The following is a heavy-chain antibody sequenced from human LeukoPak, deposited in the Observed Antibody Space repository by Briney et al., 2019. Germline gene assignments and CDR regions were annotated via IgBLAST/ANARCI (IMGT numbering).Heavy chain of an antibody. D-gene: IGHD3-22*01. CDR3: ARDQGFAYDLDAFNV. J-gene: IGHJ3*01. Sequence: GSLRLSCPASGFTLSDYYMTWIRQAPGKGLEWVSYISGNGRTIYYADSVKGRFTISRDNTKNSLSLQMHSLRAEDTAVYYCARDQGFAYDLDAFNVWGQGTMVTVSS. CDR2: ISGNGRTI. CDR1: GFTLSDYY. V-gene: IGHV3-11*01.